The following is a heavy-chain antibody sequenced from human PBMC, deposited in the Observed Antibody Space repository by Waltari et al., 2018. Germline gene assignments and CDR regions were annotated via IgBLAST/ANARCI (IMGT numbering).Heavy chain of an antibody. CDR2: IIPIFGTA. D-gene: IGHD3-10*01. V-gene: IGHV1-69*15. Sequence: QVQLVQSGAEVKKPGSSVKVSCKASVGTFSSYAISWVRQAPGQGLEGMGRIIPIFGTANYAQKFQGRVTITADESTSTAYMELSSLRSEDTAVYYCASNMVRGVMAWFDPWGQGTLVTVSS. CDR1: VGTFSSYA. CDR3: ASNMVRGVMAWFDP. J-gene: IGHJ5*02.